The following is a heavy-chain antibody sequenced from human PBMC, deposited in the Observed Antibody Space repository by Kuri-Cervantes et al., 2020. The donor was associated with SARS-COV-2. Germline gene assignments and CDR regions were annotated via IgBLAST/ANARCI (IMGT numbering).Heavy chain of an antibody. CDR1: GGTFSSYA. CDR2: IIPIFGTA. D-gene: IGHD3-3*01. V-gene: IGHV1-69*13. Sequence: SVKVSCKASGGTFSSYAISWVRQAPGQGLEWMGGIIPIFGTANYAQKFQGRVTITADESTSTAYMELSSLRSEDTAVYYCATTIFGVVPLGYGWNYWGQGTLVTVS. J-gene: IGHJ4*02. CDR3: ATTIFGVVPLGYGWNY.